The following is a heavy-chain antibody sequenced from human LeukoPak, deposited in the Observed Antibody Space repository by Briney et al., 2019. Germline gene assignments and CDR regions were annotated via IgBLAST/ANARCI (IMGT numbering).Heavy chain of an antibody. D-gene: IGHD3-22*01. Sequence: GGSLRLSCAASGFTFSSYAMSWLRQAPGKGLEWVSAISGSGGSTYYADSVKGRFTISRDNSKNTLYLQMNSLRAEDTAVYYCAKDKSIMIVVVPFDYWGQGTLVTVSS. V-gene: IGHV3-23*01. CDR1: GFTFSSYA. CDR3: AKDKSIMIVVVPFDY. J-gene: IGHJ4*02. CDR2: ISGSGGST.